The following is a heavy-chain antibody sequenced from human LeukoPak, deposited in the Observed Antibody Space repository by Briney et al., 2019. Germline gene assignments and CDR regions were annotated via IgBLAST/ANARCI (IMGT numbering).Heavy chain of an antibody. CDR3: AKDGRELLTKLFDY. CDR2: ISWNSGSI. V-gene: IGHV3-9*01. CDR1: GFTFDDYA. J-gene: IGHJ4*02. D-gene: IGHD1-26*01. Sequence: GRSLRLSCAASGFTFDDYAMHWVRQAPGKGLGWVSGISWNSGSIGYADSVKGRFTISRDNAKNSLYLQMNSLRAEDTALYYCAKDGRELLTKLFDYWGQGTLVTVSS.